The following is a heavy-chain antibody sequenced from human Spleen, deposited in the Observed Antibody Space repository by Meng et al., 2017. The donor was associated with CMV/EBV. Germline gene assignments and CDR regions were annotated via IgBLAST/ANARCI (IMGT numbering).Heavy chain of an antibody. V-gene: IGHV4-38-2*02. Sequence: SETLSLTCTVSGYSISSGYYWGWIRQPPGKGLEWIGSIYHSGSTYYNPSLKSRVTISIDTSKSQFSLRLRSVTAADTAVYYCARKRYNYGLKGFDYWGQGTLVTVSS. J-gene: IGHJ4*02. CDR2: IYHSGST. CDR1: GYSISSGYY. D-gene: IGHD5-18*01. CDR3: ARKRYNYGLKGFDY.